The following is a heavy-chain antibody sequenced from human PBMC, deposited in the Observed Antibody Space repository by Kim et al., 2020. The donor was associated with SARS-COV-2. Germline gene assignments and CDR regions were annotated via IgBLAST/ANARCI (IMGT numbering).Heavy chain of an antibody. J-gene: IGHJ5*01. V-gene: IGHV3-33*01. CDR3: AREGGNTGYYSIDS. Sequence: YVDSVKGRYTISRDNCNNTLYLQMNSLRAEDTAVYYCAREGGNTGYYSIDSWGQGTLVTVSS. D-gene: IGHD3-22*01.